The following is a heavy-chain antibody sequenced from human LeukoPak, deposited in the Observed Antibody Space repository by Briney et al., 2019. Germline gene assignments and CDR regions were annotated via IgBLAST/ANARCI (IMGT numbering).Heavy chain of an antibody. Sequence: GASVKVSCKASGYTLTSYDINWVRQATGQGLEWMGWMNPNSGNTGYAQKFQGRVTITRNTSISTAYMELSSLRSEDTAVYYCAIPSRTWELLPDAFDIWGQGTMVTVSS. V-gene: IGHV1-8*03. D-gene: IGHD1-26*01. CDR3: AIPSRTWELLPDAFDI. CDR2: MNPNSGNT. CDR1: GYTLTSYD. J-gene: IGHJ3*02.